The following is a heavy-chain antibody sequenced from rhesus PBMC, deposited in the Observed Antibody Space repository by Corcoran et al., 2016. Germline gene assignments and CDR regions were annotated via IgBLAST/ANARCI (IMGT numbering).Heavy chain of an antibody. V-gene: IGHV1S2*01. CDR3: ASGSSYVHDWYFDL. D-gene: IGHD4-29*01. CDR1: GYTFTDYY. J-gene: IGHJ2*01. Sequence: QVQLVQSGAEVKKPGSSVKVSCKASGYTFTDYYMHWVRQAPRQGLEWMGWINPYTGNTKYAQKFQGRVTMTRDTSTSTAYMELSSLRSEDTAVYYCASGSSYVHDWYFDLWGPGTPITISS. CDR2: INPYTGNT.